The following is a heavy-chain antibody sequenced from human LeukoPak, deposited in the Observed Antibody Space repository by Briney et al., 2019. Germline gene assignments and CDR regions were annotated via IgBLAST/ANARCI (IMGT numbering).Heavy chain of an antibody. Sequence: GGSLRLSCAASGFTFSSYGMHWVRQAPGKGLEWVALIWYDGSNKYYADSVKGRFTISRDDSKNTLYLQMNSLRAEDTAVYYCAREGPRGNSQFDYWGQGTLVTVSS. CDR3: AREGPRGNSQFDY. V-gene: IGHV3-33*01. J-gene: IGHJ4*02. CDR1: GFTFSSYG. D-gene: IGHD2/OR15-2a*01. CDR2: IWYDGSNK.